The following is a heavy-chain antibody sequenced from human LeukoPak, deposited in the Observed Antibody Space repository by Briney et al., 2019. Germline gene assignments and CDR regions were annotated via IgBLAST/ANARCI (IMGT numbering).Heavy chain of an antibody. CDR1: GGSISSSSYY. D-gene: IGHD3-22*01. CDR3: ASDRSGLSFCF. CDR2: VYCSGST. J-gene: IGHJ4*02. Sequence: SETLSLTCTVSGGSISSSSYYWGWIRQPPGKGLEWIGSVYCSGSTYCNSSLQSRITISVDTSKNQFSLKLTSVTAADTAVYYCASDRSGLSFCFWGQGTLVTVSS. V-gene: IGHV4-39*01.